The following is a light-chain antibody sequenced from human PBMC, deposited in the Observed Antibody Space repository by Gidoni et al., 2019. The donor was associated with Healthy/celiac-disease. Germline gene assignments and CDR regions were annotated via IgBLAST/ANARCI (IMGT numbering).Light chain of an antibody. CDR1: QDISNY. CDR3: QQYDNLGFT. Sequence: DIQMTQSPSSPSASVGDRVTITCQASQDISNYLNWYQQKPGKAPKLLIYDASNLETGVPSRFSGSGSGTDFTFTISSLQPEDIATYYCQQYDNLGFTFGPGTKVDIK. V-gene: IGKV1-33*01. CDR2: DAS. J-gene: IGKJ3*01.